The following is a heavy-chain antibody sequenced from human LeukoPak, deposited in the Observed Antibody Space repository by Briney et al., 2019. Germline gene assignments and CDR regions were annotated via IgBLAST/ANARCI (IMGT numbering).Heavy chain of an antibody. J-gene: IGHJ5*02. Sequence: PSGTLSLTCAVSGGSISSCNWWSWVRQPPGKGLEWIGEIYHSGSTNYNPSLKSRVTISVDKSKNQFSLKLSSVTAADTAVYYCARDAHLAAAGTWWFDPWGQGTLVTVSS. V-gene: IGHV4-4*02. CDR3: ARDAHLAAAGTWWFDP. CDR1: GGSISSCNW. CDR2: IYHSGST. D-gene: IGHD6-13*01.